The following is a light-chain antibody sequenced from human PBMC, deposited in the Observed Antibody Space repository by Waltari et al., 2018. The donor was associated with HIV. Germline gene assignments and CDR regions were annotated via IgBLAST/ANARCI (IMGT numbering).Light chain of an antibody. V-gene: IGKV1-39*01. CDR1: QSISSY. J-gene: IGKJ2*01. Sequence: DIQMTQSPSSLSASIGDRLTTTCRTSQSISSYLNWYQQKPGEAPKLLIYGASTLQSGGPSNISGSGSATDFTIIISSLQAEDFATDYCQKNYTTPRTFGQGTKLEIK. CDR3: QKNYTTPRT. CDR2: GAS.